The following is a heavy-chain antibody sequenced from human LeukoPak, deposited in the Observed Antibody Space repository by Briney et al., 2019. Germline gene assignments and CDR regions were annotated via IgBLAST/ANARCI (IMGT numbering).Heavy chain of an antibody. CDR1: GCTFTNYA. Sequence: GASVKVSCKASGCTFTNYAMHWVRQAPGQRPEWMGWINAGNGNTKYSQKFQGRVTITRDTSASTAYMELSSLRSEDTAVYYCASEGTYCGGDCYSFESGYFDYWGQGTLVTVSS. V-gene: IGHV1-3*01. CDR2: INAGNGNT. J-gene: IGHJ4*02. D-gene: IGHD2-21*02. CDR3: ASEGTYCGGDCYSFESGYFDY.